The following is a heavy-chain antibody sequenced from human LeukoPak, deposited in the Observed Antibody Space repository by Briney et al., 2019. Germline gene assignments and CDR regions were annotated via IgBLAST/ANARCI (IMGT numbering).Heavy chain of an antibody. D-gene: IGHD1-26*01. CDR3: TTEEWKLLQRLSYYYMDV. CDR2: IKSKTDGGTT. V-gene: IGHV3-15*01. CDR1: GFTFSNAW. Sequence: SGGSLRLSCAASGFTFSNAWMSWVRQAPGKGLEWVGRIKSKTDGGTTDYAAPVKGRFTISRDDSKNTLYLQMDSLKTEDTAVYYCTTEEWKLLQRLSYYYMDVWGKGTTVTVSS. J-gene: IGHJ6*03.